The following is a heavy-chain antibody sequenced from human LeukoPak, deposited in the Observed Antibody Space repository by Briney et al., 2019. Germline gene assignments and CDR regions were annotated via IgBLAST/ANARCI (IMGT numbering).Heavy chain of an antibody. CDR2: IKQDGSER. D-gene: IGHD3-22*01. CDR1: GFTFSRHW. J-gene: IGHJ4*02. V-gene: IGHV3-7*01. CDR3: ARGPHSSGYYGHYFDY. Sequence: GGSLRLSCATSGFTFSRHWMTWVRQAPGKGPEWVANIKQDGSERYYVHSVKGRFTISRDNAKNSLYLQMNSLRAEDTAVYYCARGPHSSGYYGHYFDYWGQGTLVTVSS.